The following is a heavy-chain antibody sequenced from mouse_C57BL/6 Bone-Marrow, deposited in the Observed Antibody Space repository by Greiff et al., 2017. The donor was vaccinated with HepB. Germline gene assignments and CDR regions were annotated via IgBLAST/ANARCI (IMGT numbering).Heavy chain of an antibody. CDR1: GYTFTSYW. D-gene: IGHD1-1*01. CDR2: IYPGSGSI. Sequence: QVQLQQPGAELVKPGASVKMSCKASGYTFTSYWITWVKQRPGQGLEWIGDIYPGSGSINYNEKFKSKATLTVDTSSSTAYMQLSSLTSEDSAVYYCAREGGVITTVDWYFDVWGTGTTVTVSS. V-gene: IGHV1-55*01. J-gene: IGHJ1*03. CDR3: AREGGVITTVDWYFDV.